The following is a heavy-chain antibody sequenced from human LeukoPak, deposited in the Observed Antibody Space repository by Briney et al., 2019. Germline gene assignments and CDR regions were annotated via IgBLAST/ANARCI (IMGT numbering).Heavy chain of an antibody. Sequence: PSETLSLTCTVSGYSISSGYFWSWIRQPPGQGLEWIGYIYYSGSTNYNPSLKSRVTISVDTSKNQFSLKLSSVTAADTAVYYCARVKKGRGSGSFYYYYMDVWGKGTTVTISS. J-gene: IGHJ6*03. CDR1: GYSISSGYF. CDR2: IYYSGST. D-gene: IGHD3-10*01. V-gene: IGHV4-61*01. CDR3: ARVKKGRGSGSFYYYYMDV.